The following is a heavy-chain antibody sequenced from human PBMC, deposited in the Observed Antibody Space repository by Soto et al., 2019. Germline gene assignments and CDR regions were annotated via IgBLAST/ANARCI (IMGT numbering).Heavy chain of an antibody. CDR3: AREIRGAIGPLDY. J-gene: IGHJ4*02. V-gene: IGHV3-30*09. D-gene: IGHD2-21*01. Sequence: QVELVESGGGVVQPGTSLRLSCAASGFTFSAYSINWVRRSPGKGLEWVAVVSYDGSLKFYADSVKGRFAISRDNSMNTVYLQMNSLSPDDTAVYYCAREIRGAIGPLDYWGQGTLVTVSS. CDR2: VSYDGSLK. CDR1: GFTFSAYS.